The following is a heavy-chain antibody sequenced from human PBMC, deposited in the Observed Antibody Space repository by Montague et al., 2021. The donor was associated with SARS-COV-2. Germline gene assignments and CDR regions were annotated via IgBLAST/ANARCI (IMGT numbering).Heavy chain of an antibody. J-gene: IGHJ1*01. CDR2: ISYRADN. CDR1: GGSITTDAYH. V-gene: IGHV4-39*01. Sequence: SETLSLTCTVSGGSITTDAYHWGWIRQSPGKGLEWIGTISYRADNYYTLSLKTRVYISVYTSRSHLSLTLESVTAADTSVYSCARHVSTGPGRGFIDVWGQGTLVTVSS. D-gene: IGHD1-1*01. CDR3: ARHVSTGPGRGFIDV.